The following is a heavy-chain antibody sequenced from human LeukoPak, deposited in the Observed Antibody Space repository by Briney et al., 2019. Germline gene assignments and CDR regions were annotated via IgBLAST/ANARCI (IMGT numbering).Heavy chain of an antibody. D-gene: IGHD2-8*02. Sequence: PSETLSLTCAVYGGSFSAYYWTWIRQPRGKGLEWIGEINHSGVTNYNPSLKSRVTISLDTSKNQFSLKLNSVTAADTAVYYCARTLLGRLFDYWGQGTLVPVSS. CDR3: ARTLLGRLFDY. J-gene: IGHJ4*02. V-gene: IGHV4-34*01. CDR2: INHSGVT. CDR1: GGSFSAYY.